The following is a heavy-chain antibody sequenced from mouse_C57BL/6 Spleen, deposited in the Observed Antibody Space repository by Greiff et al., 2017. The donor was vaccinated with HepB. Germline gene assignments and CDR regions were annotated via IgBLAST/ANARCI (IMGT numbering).Heavy chain of an antibody. J-gene: IGHJ4*01. D-gene: IGHD1-1*01. V-gene: IGHV1-80*01. CDR2: IYPGDGDT. CDR3: ARYWYYGSSYSYYYAMDY. CDR1: GYAFSSYW. Sequence: VQLQQSGAELVKPGASVKISCKASGYAFSSYWMNWVKQRPGKGLEWIGQIYPGDGDTNYNGKFKGKATLTADKSSSTAYMQLSSLTSEDSAVYFCARYWYYGSSYSYYYAMDYWGQGTSVTVSS.